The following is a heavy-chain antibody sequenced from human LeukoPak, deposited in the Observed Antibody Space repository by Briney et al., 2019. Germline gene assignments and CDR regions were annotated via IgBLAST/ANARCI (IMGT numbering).Heavy chain of an antibody. V-gene: IGHV5-51*01. D-gene: IGHD2-21*01. CDR3: ARAYVNYYYYMDV. CDR2: IYPGDSDT. Sequence: GESLKISRKGSGYSFTSYWIGWVRQMPGKGLEWMGIIYPGDSDTRYSPSFQGQVTISADKSISTAYLQWSSLKASDTAMYYCARAYVNYYYYMDVWGKGTTVTVSS. J-gene: IGHJ6*03. CDR1: GYSFTSYW.